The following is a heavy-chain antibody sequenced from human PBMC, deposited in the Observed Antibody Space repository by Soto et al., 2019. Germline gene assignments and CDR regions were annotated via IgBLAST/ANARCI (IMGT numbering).Heavy chain of an antibody. Sequence: QVQLVPSGPEVKKPGSSVRVSCKAPGVTFSSYVFSWVRQAPGQGLEWMGRITPVFGTTHFAQKFQGRLTITADEATTTIYVELRDLSSDDTAMYYCARGHPSDLWGQGTLITVSS. CDR1: GVTFSSYV. J-gene: IGHJ5*02. D-gene: IGHD3-10*01. CDR2: ITPVFGTT. V-gene: IGHV1-69*18. CDR3: ARGHPSDL.